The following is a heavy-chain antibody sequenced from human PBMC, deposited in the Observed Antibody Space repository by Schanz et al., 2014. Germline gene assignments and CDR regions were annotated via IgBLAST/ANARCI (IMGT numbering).Heavy chain of an antibody. CDR3: ARDLSSLIQGDV. D-gene: IGHD2-2*01. V-gene: IGHV3-21*06. J-gene: IGHJ6*04. Sequence: EVQLVESGGGVVRPGGSLRLSCAASGFGFDDYAMSWVRQAPGKGLEWVSSISSSGSSIYYADSVKGRFTISRDNANNSLFLRMNSLRAEDTAVYFCARDLSSLIQGDVWGKGTTVTVSS. CDR1: GFGFDDYA. CDR2: ISSSGSSI.